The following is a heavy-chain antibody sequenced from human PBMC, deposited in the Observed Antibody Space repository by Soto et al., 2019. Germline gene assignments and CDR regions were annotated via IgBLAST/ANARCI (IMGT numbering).Heavy chain of an antibody. CDR3: ARGKYYDFWSGYQNWFDP. Sequence: SETLSLTCAVYGGSFSGYYWSWIRQPPGKGLEWIGEINHSGSTNYNPSLKSRVTISLDTSKNQFSLKLSSVTAADTAVYYCARGKYYDFWSGYQNWFDPWGQGTLVTVSS. J-gene: IGHJ5*02. CDR2: INHSGST. CDR1: GGSFSGYY. V-gene: IGHV4-34*01. D-gene: IGHD3-3*01.